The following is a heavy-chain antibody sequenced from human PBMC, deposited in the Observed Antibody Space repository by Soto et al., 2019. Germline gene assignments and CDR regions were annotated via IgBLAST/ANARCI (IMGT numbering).Heavy chain of an antibody. Sequence: GGSLRLSCAASGFTFSSYSMNWVRQAPGKGLEWVSSISSSSSYIYYADSVKGRFTISRDNAKNSLYLQMNSLRAEDTAVYYCARLRGSSWYANYYYGMDVWGQGTTVTLSS. D-gene: IGHD6-13*01. V-gene: IGHV3-21*01. CDR2: ISSSSSYI. CDR1: GFTFSSYS. J-gene: IGHJ6*02. CDR3: ARLRGSSWYANYYYGMDV.